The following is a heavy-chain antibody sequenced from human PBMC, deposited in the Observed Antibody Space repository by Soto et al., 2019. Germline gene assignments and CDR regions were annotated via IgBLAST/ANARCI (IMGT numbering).Heavy chain of an antibody. D-gene: IGHD3-3*01. V-gene: IGHV3-23*01. CDR2: ISGSGGST. J-gene: IGHJ5*01. Sequence: GGSLRLSCVGSGFTFSMFAMSWVRQAPGKGLEWISSISGSGGSTYYADSVRGRFTVSRDNSKTTVFLQMNSLRIEDTAAYFCAKERNFWCGTVGFDSWGQGSTVTVSS. CDR3: AKERNFWCGTVGFDS. CDR1: GFTFSMFA.